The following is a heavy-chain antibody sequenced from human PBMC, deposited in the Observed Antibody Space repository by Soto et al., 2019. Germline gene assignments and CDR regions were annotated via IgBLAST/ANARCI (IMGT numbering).Heavy chain of an antibody. CDR2: ISAYNGDT. CDR1: GYTFTRYG. CDR3: AKNGQPPYYYYGMDV. Sequence: QGQLVQSGAEVKKPGASVKVSCKASGYTFTRYGISWVRQAPGQGLEWMGWISAYNGDTKYAQKFQGRVTMTVDTSTTTAYMELRSLTSDDRAVYYCAKNGQPPYYYYGMDVWGQGTTVTVSS. D-gene: IGHD2-8*01. V-gene: IGHV1-18*01. J-gene: IGHJ6*02.